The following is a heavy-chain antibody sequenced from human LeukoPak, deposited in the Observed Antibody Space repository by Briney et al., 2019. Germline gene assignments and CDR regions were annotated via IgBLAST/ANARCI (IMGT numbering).Heavy chain of an antibody. Sequence: GGSLRLSCTASGFTFGDNAMSWVRQAPGKGLEWGGFIRSKAYGATTEYAASMTGRFTISRDDSKSIAYLQMNSLKTEDTAVYFCARVPRGGDDWYFDLWGRGILVTVSS. CDR3: ARVPRGGDDWYFDL. CDR2: IRSKAYGATT. J-gene: IGHJ2*01. CDR1: GFTFGDNA. V-gene: IGHV3-49*04. D-gene: IGHD2-21*02.